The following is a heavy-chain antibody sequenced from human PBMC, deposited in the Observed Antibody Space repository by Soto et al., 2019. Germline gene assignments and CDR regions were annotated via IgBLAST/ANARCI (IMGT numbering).Heavy chain of an antibody. D-gene: IGHD1-26*01. CDR3: ARDRGSYALDY. Sequence: QVQLVQSGAEVKKPGASVKVSCKASGYTFTSYGISWVRQAPGQGLEWMGWSSANNVNTNYAQKLQGRVTMTTDTSTSTGYMELRSLRSDDTAVYYWARDRGSYALDYWGQGTLVTVSS. V-gene: IGHV1-18*01. CDR1: GYTFTSYG. CDR2: SSANNVNT. J-gene: IGHJ4*02.